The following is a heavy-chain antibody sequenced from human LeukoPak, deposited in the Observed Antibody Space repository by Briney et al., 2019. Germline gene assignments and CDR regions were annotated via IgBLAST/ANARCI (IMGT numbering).Heavy chain of an antibody. CDR1: GYTFTSFG. CDR2: ISPYNGNT. CDR3: VRDLGEWELLRGIFYDY. Sequence: ASVKVSCKASGYTFTSFGITWVRQAPGQGLEWMGWISPYNGNTNYGQKIQGRVTMTTDTSTSTAYMELRSLRSDDTAVYYCVRDLGEWELLRGIFYDYWGQGSLVTVSS. J-gene: IGHJ4*02. D-gene: IGHD1-26*01. V-gene: IGHV1-18*01.